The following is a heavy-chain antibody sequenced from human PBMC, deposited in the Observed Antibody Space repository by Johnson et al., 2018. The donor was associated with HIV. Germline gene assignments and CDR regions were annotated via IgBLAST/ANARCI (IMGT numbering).Heavy chain of an antibody. V-gene: IGHV3-74*01. J-gene: IGHJ3*02. CDR3: ARDPADSSKAFDI. CDR2: INSDGSST. CDR1: GFTFSSYW. D-gene: IGHD3-22*01. Sequence: VQLVESGGGLVQPGGSLRLSCAASGFTFSSYWMHWVRQAPGKGLVWVSRINSDGSSTSYADSVKGRFTISRDNAKNTLYLQMNSPRAEDTAVYYCARDPADSSKAFDIWGQGTMVTVSS.